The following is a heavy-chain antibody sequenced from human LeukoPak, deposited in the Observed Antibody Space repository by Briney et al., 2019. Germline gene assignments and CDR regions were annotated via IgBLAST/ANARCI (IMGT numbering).Heavy chain of an antibody. Sequence: GGSLRLSCAASGFTFSSYSMNWVRQAQGKGLEWVSSISSSSSYIYYADSVKGRFTISRDNAKNSLYLQMNSLRAEDTAVYYCARVLLRAYGMDVWGQGTTVTVSS. CDR2: ISSSSSYI. J-gene: IGHJ6*02. CDR3: ARVLLRAYGMDV. CDR1: GFTFSSYS. V-gene: IGHV3-21*01. D-gene: IGHD2-15*01.